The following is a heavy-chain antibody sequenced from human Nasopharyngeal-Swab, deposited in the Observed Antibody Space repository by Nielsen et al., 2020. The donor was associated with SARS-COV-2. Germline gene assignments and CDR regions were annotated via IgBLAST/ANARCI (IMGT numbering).Heavy chain of an antibody. CDR2: IYPGDSDT. Sequence: GESLKISCKGSGYSFTSYWIGWVRQMPGKGLEWMGIIYPGDSDTRYSPSFQGQVTISADKSISTAYLQWSSLKASDNAMYYCARRRYYDSSGYYHKSAFDIWGQGTMVTVSS. CDR1: GYSFTSYW. J-gene: IGHJ3*02. V-gene: IGHV5-51*01. CDR3: ARRRYYDSSGYYHKSAFDI. D-gene: IGHD3-22*01.